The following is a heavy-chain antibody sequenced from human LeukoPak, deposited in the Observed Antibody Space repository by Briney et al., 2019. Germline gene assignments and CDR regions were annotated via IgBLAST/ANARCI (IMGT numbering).Heavy chain of an antibody. D-gene: IGHD3-22*01. Sequence: GGSLRLSCAAPGFTYTSYAMSWVRQAPGKGLEWVSGISGSGVESFYADSVKGRFTISRDNSRNTLYLQMNSLRAEDTAVYYCANSGNYYDTSGHEYWGQGTLVTVSS. CDR1: GFTYTSYA. CDR3: ANSGNYYDTSGHEY. V-gene: IGHV3-23*01. J-gene: IGHJ4*02. CDR2: ISGSGVES.